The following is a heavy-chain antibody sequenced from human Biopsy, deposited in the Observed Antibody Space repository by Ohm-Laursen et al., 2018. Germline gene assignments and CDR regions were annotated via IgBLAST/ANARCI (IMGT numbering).Heavy chain of an antibody. CDR1: GFTFSDYY. CDR2: LSSRGSNI. Sequence: SLRLSCAASGFTFSDYYMSWIRQAPGKGLEWISYLSSRGSNIYYADSVKGRFTVSRDNANNSLFLQMNSLRAEDTAVYYCASFPDFWSGYYVDSWGQGTLVTVSS. V-gene: IGHV3-11*01. D-gene: IGHD3-3*01. CDR3: ASFPDFWSGYYVDS. J-gene: IGHJ4*02.